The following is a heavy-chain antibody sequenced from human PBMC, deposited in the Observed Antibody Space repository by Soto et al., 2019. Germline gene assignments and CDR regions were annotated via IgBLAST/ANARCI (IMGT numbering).Heavy chain of an antibody. J-gene: IGHJ4*02. Sequence: QVQLVQSGAEVTKPGASVKISCKASGYTFTNNYINWVRQAPGQGLEWVGLINPGGGSTTYAQNFRGRVTMTRDPSTSTVYMEVSSLSSEATAVYYCARGYGLVKHDDFWSGYYDYWGQGTLVTVSS. CDR2: INPGGGST. CDR3: ARGYGLVKHDDFWSGYYDY. D-gene: IGHD3-3*01. CDR1: GYTFTNNY. V-gene: IGHV1-46*01.